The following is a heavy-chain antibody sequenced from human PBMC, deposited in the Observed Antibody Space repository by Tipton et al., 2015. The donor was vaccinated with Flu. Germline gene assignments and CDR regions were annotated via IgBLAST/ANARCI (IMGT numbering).Heavy chain of an antibody. J-gene: IGHJ5*02. Sequence: TLSLTCTVSGGSISSYYWSWIRQPAGKGLEWIGRIYTSGSTNYNPSLKSRVTISVDTSKNQFSLKLSSVTAADTAVYYCARGGLFYDFWSGYHDNWFDPWGQGTLVTVSS. V-gene: IGHV4-4*07. CDR3: ARGGLFYDFWSGYHDNWFDP. CDR1: GGSISSYY. CDR2: IYTSGST. D-gene: IGHD3-3*01.